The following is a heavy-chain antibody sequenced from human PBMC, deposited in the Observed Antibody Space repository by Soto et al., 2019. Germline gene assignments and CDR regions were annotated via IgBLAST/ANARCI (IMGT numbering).Heavy chain of an antibody. CDR2: VMSKTDGGTT. Sequence: EVQLVESGGGLVKPGGSLRLSCAASGFAFSNAWMNWVRLAPGKGLEWVGRVMSKTDGGTTDHAAPVKDRFFVSRDDSKNMLCLQTRSLKTEDTAIYYCAAGAGLTEFAYLGQGTLVTVSS. J-gene: IGHJ4*02. CDR3: AAGAGLTEFAY. CDR1: GFAFSNAW. V-gene: IGHV3-15*01.